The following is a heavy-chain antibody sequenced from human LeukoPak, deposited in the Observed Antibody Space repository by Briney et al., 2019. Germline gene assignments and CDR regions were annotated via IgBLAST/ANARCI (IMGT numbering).Heavy chain of an antibody. V-gene: IGHV3-23*01. D-gene: IGHD7-27*01. J-gene: IGHJ4*02. Sequence: GGSLRLSCTASGFTFSSYTMTWARQAPGKGLKWVSTITTGDGNTYYADSVKGRFTVSRDDSKNTLYLQMNSLRAEDTAVYYCAKDGGLWVSAHWGDSWGRGTLVTVSS. CDR1: GFTFSSYT. CDR2: ITTGDGNT. CDR3: AKDGGLWVSAHWGDS.